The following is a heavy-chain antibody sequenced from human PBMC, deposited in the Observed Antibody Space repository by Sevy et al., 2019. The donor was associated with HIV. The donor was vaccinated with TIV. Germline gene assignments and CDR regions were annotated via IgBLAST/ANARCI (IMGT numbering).Heavy chain of an antibody. CDR1: GGSFSGYY. D-gene: IGHD6-19*01. CDR2: INHSGST. J-gene: IGHJ4*02. Sequence: SETLSLTCAVYGGSFSGYYWSWIRQPPGKGLEWIGEINHSGSTNYNPSLKSRVTISVDTSKNQFSLKLSSVTAADTAVYYCARGIAVAGGGLDYWGQGTLVTVSS. CDR3: ARGIAVAGGGLDY. V-gene: IGHV4-34*01.